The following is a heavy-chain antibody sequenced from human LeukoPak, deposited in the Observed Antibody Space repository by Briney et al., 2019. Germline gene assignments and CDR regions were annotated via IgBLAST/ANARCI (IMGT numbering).Heavy chain of an antibody. CDR2: FDPEDGET. J-gene: IGHJ4*02. CDR3: ATPGQLWYFDY. D-gene: IGHD5-18*01. CDR1: GYTLTELS. Sequence: ASVKVSCKVSGYTLTELSMHWVRQAPGKGLEWMGGFDPEDGETIYAQKFQGRVTTTEDTSTDTAYMELSSLRSEDTAVYYCATPGQLWYFDYWGQGTLVTVSS. V-gene: IGHV1-24*01.